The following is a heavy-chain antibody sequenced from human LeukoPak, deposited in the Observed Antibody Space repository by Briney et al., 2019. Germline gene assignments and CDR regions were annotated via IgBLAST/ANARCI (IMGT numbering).Heavy chain of an antibody. Sequence: PGGSLRLSCAASGFAFSTYRMHWVRQAPGKGLEWVAFIWNDGNNKYYPDSVKGRFTISRDNSKNTLYLQMNSLRAEDTAVYFCGKTIGYSSSAVDFWGQGTLVTVSS. CDR2: IWNDGNNK. J-gene: IGHJ4*02. CDR3: GKTIGYSSSAVDF. CDR1: GFAFSTYR. D-gene: IGHD6-6*01. V-gene: IGHV3-30*02.